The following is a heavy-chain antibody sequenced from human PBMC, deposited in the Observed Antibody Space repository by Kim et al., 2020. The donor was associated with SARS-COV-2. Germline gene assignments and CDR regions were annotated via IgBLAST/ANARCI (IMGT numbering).Heavy chain of an antibody. CDR3: ARYGSWSTPLDY. Sequence: ASVKVSCKASGYTFTSYAMHWVRQAPGQRLEWMGWINAGNGNTKYSQKFQGRVTITRDTSASTAYMELSSLRSEDTAVYYCARYGSWSTPLDYWGQGTLVTVSS. V-gene: IGHV1-3*01. J-gene: IGHJ4*02. D-gene: IGHD6-13*01. CDR2: INAGNGNT. CDR1: GYTFTSYA.